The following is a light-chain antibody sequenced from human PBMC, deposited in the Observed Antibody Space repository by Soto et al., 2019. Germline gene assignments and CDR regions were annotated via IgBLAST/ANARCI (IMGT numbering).Light chain of an antibody. CDR1: QSMSSW. Sequence: DIQMTQSPSTLSASVGDRVTITCRASQSMSSWLAWYQQKPGKAPKLLIYDAYSLESGVPSRFSGSGSGTEFTLTITSLQADDFATYYCKQYNSYPWTFGQGTKVDIK. V-gene: IGKV1-5*01. J-gene: IGKJ1*01. CDR2: DAY. CDR3: KQYNSYPWT.